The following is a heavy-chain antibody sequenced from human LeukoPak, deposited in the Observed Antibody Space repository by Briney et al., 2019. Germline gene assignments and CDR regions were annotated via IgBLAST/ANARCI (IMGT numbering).Heavy chain of an antibody. CDR3: ARDSAGYSYGEYYYYYYMDV. CDR2: IYYSGST. Sequence: PSETLSLTCTVSGRSISSYYWSWIRQPPGKGLEWIGYIYYSGSTNYNPSLKSRVTISVDTSKNQFSLKLSSVTAADTAVYYCARDSAGYSYGEYYYYYYMDVWGKGTTVTVSS. V-gene: IGHV4-59*01. D-gene: IGHD5-18*01. J-gene: IGHJ6*03. CDR1: GRSISSYY.